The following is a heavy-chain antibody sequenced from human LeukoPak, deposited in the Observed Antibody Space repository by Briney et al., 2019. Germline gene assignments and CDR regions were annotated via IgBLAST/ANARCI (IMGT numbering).Heavy chain of an antibody. V-gene: IGHV3-48*01. Sequence: GGSLRLSCAASGFTFSSYSMNWARQAPGKGLEWVSYISSSSSTIYYADSVKGRFTISRDNAKNSLYLQMNILRAEDTAVYYCASHPRDDTWLQYHSFDYWGQGTLVTVSS. CDR2: ISSSSSTI. CDR3: ASHPRDDTWLQYHSFDY. CDR1: GFTFSSYS. J-gene: IGHJ4*02. D-gene: IGHD5-24*01.